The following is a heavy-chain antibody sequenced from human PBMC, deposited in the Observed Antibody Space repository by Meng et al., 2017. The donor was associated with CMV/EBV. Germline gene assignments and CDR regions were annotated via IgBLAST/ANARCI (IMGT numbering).Heavy chain of an antibody. V-gene: IGHV4-39*07. CDR3: ARQGPF. CDR2: IYYRDST. CDR1: GGAISTSNSY. Sequence: LSLPGPVSGGAISTSNSYWGWIRQSPGKGLEWIGSIYYRDSTYYNPSLSGRVTISMDTSKNQFSLKLGSVTAADTAVYYCARQGPFWGRGTLVTVSS. J-gene: IGHJ4*02.